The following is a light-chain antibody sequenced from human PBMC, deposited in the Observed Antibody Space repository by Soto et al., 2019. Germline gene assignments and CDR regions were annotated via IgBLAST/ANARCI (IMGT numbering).Light chain of an antibody. J-gene: IGKJ3*01. CDR1: HSVYNN. V-gene: IGKV3-15*01. Sequence: ETVMTQSPATLSVSPGERATLSCRASHSVYNNLAWYQQKPGQAPRLLIYGASTRATGIPARFSGSGSGTEFTLTISSLQSEDFAVYFCQQYNNWPPVTFGPGTKVDIK. CDR2: GAS. CDR3: QQYNNWPPVT.